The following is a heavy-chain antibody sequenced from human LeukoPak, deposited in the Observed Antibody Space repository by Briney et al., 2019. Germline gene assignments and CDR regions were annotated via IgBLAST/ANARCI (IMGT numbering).Heavy chain of an antibody. CDR2: ISTDGSRT. D-gene: IGHD6-19*01. CDR1: GFTFSNYA. J-gene: IGHJ3*02. Sequence: GGSLRLSCAASGFTFSNYAIHWVRQAPGKGLEYVSSISTDGSRTSYANSVKGRFTVSRDNPKNTLYLQVGGLRVEDMAVYYCARGYGLDSDWHDVFDIWGQGIMVTVSS. V-gene: IGHV3-64*01. CDR3: ARGYGLDSDWHDVFDI.